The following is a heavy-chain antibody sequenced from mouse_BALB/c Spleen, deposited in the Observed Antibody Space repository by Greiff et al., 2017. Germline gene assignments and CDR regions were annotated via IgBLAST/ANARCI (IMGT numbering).Heavy chain of an antibody. V-gene: IGHV14-1*02. Sequence: VQLQQSGAELVRPGALVKLSCKASGFNIKDYYMHWVKQRPEQGLEWIGWIDPENGNTIYDPKFQGKASITADTSSNTAYLQLGSLTSEDTAVYYCARKEYGNLYAMDYWGQGTSVTVSS. CDR1: GFNIKDYY. D-gene: IGHD2-10*02. CDR3: ARKEYGNLYAMDY. CDR2: IDPENGNT. J-gene: IGHJ4*01.